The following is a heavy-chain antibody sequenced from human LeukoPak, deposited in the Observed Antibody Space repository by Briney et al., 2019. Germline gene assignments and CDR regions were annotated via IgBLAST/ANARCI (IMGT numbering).Heavy chain of an antibody. V-gene: IGHV4-59*12. CDR1: GGSISSYY. Sequence: SETLSLTCTVSGGSISSYYWSWIRQLPGKKLEWIGYVFYIGSTYYNPSLKSRVTISVDTSKNQFSLKLSSVTAADTAVYYCARERDRYMDVWGKGTTVTVSS. CDR2: VFYIGST. D-gene: IGHD5-24*01. CDR3: ARERDRYMDV. J-gene: IGHJ6*03.